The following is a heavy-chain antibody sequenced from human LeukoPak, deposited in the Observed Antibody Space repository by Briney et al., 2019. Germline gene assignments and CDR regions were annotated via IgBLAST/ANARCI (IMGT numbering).Heavy chain of an antibody. V-gene: IGHV3-21*04. J-gene: IGHJ4*02. CDR2: ISSSSSYI. D-gene: IGHD3-3*01. Sequence: PGGSLRLSCAASGFTFSSYSMNWVRQAPGKGLEWVSSISSSSSYIYYADSVKGRFTISRDNAKNSLYLQMNSLRAEDTAVYYCAKVPEIFGVVPDYWGQGTLVTVSS. CDR3: AKVPEIFGVVPDY. CDR1: GFTFSSYS.